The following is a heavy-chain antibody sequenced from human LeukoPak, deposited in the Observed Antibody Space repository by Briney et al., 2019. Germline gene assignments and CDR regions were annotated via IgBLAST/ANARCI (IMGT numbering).Heavy chain of an antibody. J-gene: IGHJ6*02. D-gene: IGHD6-19*01. CDR1: GFTFSSYW. CDR2: IKQDGSEK. Sequence: GGSLRLSCAASGFTFSSYWMRWVRQAPGEGGEWVANIKQDGSEKYYVDSVKGRFTISRDNAKNSLYLQMNSLRAEDTAVYYCASEQWLAPYYYYGMDVWGQGTPVTVSS. CDR3: ASEQWLAPYYYYGMDV. V-gene: IGHV3-7*01.